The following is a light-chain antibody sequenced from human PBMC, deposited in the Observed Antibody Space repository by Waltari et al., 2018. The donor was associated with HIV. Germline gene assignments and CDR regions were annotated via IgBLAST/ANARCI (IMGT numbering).Light chain of an antibody. V-gene: IGLV2-11*01. CDR3: CSYAGTYTYVL. CDR1: SSDVVGSDP. Sequence: QSALTPPRSVSGSPGPSFTISCTGTSSDVVGSDPVPWYLQHPGKVPKLIIYEVIKRPSGVPDRFSGSKSGNTASLTISGLQTEDEADYFCCSYAGTYTYVLFGGGTKLTVL. CDR2: EVI. J-gene: IGLJ3*02.